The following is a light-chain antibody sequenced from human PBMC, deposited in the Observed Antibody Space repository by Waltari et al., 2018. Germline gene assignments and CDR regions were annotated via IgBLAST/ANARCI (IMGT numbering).Light chain of an antibody. CDR3: QSTDNSGTYVV. J-gene: IGLJ2*01. Sequence: SYELTQPPSVSVSPGQTARITCSGDALPSQYSLWYQQRSGQAPVLVIYKDTERPSGIPERFSGSSSGTRVTLTISGVQAQDEADYYCQSTDNSGTYVVFGGGTKLTVL. CDR1: ALPSQY. V-gene: IGLV3-25*03. CDR2: KDT.